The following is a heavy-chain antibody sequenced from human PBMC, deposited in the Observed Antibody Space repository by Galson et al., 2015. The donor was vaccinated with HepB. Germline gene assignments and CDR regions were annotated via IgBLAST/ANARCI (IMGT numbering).Heavy chain of an antibody. CDR2: ISYDGSNK. CDR3: ARDTILSSGYYSEYYFDY. D-gene: IGHD3-22*01. J-gene: IGHJ4*02. Sequence: SLRLSCAASGFTFSSYAMHWVRQAPGKGLEWVAVISYDGSNKYYADSVKGRFTISRDNSKNTLYLQMNSLRAEDTAVYYCARDTILSSGYYSEYYFDYWGQGTLVTVSS. CDR1: GFTFSSYA. V-gene: IGHV3-30-3*01.